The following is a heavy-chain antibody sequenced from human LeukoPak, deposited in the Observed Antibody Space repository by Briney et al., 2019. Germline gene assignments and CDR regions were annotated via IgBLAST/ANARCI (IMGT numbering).Heavy chain of an antibody. J-gene: IGHJ4*02. CDR2: INIDGSST. CDR3: ARVGYYDSSGYNDY. D-gene: IGHD3-22*01. Sequence: PGGSLRLSCGASGFTFSSYWMHWVRQPPGKGLIWVSHINIDGSSTGYADSVKGRFTISRNNAKNTLYLQMNSVRVEDTAVYYCARVGYYDSSGYNDYWGQGTLVTVSS. V-gene: IGHV3-74*01. CDR1: GFTFSSYW.